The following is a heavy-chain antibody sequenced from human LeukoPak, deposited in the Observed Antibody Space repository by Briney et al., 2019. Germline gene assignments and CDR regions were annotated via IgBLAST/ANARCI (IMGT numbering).Heavy chain of an antibody. CDR1: GFTFSSYG. CDR2: IRYDGSNK. Sequence: GGSLRLSCAASGFTFSSYGMHWVRQAPGKGLEWVAFIRYDGSNKYYADSVKGRFTISRDNSKNTLYLQMNSLRAEDTAVYYCAKEGYSSSWYDYYYYYMDVWGKGTTVTVSS. D-gene: IGHD6-13*01. CDR3: AKEGYSSSWYDYYYYYMDV. J-gene: IGHJ6*03. V-gene: IGHV3-30*02.